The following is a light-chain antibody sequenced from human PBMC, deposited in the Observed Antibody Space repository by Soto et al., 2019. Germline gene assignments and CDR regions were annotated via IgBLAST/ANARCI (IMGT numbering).Light chain of an antibody. Sequence: QSALTQPASVSGSPGQSITISCTGTSSDVGRYNLVSWYQQHPGKAPKLMIYEVSKRPSGVSNRFSGSKSGNTASLTISGLQAEDEADYYCCSYAGSKGVVFGGGTKLTVL. CDR3: CSYAGSKGVV. CDR2: EVS. J-gene: IGLJ2*01. CDR1: SSDVGRYNL. V-gene: IGLV2-23*02.